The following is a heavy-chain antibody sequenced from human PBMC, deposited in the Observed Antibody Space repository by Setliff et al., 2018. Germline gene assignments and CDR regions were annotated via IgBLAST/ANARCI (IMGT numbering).Heavy chain of an antibody. CDR2: IIHSGST. Sequence: SETLSLTCTVSGGSISSGYYWSWIRQPPGKRLEWIGEIIHSGSTNYNPSLRSRVTISLDTSKNQFSPKLTSVTAADTAVYYCAGGRRYDYGWDFDYWGQGTLVTVSS. D-gene: IGHD4-17*01. CDR1: GGSISSGYY. J-gene: IGHJ4*02. V-gene: IGHV4-38-2*02. CDR3: AGGRRYDYGWDFDY.